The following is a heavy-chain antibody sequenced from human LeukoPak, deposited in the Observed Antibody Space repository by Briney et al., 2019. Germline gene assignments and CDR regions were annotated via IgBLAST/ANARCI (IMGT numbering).Heavy chain of an antibody. CDR3: ARDLTTHDYGDYLFDY. D-gene: IGHD4-17*01. Sequence: ASVKVSCKASGGTFSSYAISWVRQAAGQGLEWMGRIIPIFGTANYAQKFQGRVTITTDESTSTAHMELSSLRSEDTAVYYCARDLTTHDYGDYLFDYWGQGTLVTVSS. J-gene: IGHJ4*02. CDR1: GGTFSSYA. V-gene: IGHV1-69*05. CDR2: IIPIFGTA.